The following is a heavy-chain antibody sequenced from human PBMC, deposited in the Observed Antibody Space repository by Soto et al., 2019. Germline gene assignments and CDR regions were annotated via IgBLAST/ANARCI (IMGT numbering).Heavy chain of an antibody. CDR2: ITGSGGVT. Sequence: EVQLLESGGGLVQPGGSLRLSCAASGFTFSNYAMTWVRQAPGKGLEWVSVITGSGGVTYFVDSVKGRFTISRDNSTNTVDLQMNSLRAEDTAVYYCAKRPLTAAGFDYWGQGTLVTVSS. D-gene: IGHD6-13*01. CDR1: GFTFSNYA. J-gene: IGHJ4*02. V-gene: IGHV3-23*01. CDR3: AKRPLTAAGFDY.